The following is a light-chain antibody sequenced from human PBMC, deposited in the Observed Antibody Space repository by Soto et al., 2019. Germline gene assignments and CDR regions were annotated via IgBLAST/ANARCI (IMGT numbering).Light chain of an antibody. CDR3: CASAGRNTFD. Sequence: QSALTQPASVSGSPGQSITISCTGTISDIQTYNLVSWYQQYPGKAPKLLIYEDSKRPSGVSDRFSGTKSVNTAALTIYWLQAEDEADYHGCASAGRNTFDFGAGTKLTVL. CDR1: ISDIQTYNL. V-gene: IGLV2-23*01. J-gene: IGLJ1*01. CDR2: EDS.